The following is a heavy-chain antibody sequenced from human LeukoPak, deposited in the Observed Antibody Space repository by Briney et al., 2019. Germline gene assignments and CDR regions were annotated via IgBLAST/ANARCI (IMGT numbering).Heavy chain of an antibody. CDR1: RLTFSSYA. V-gene: IGHV3-23*01. J-gene: IGHJ5*02. CDR2: ISDSSGST. Sequence: GGSLRLSCAASRLTFSSYAMSWVRQAPGKGLEWVSGISDSSGSTYYANSVKGRFTTSRDNSKNTLYLQMNSLRAEDTAVYYCAKCGRCRWPPLLGWFDPWGQGTLVTVSS. D-gene: IGHD2-21*01. CDR3: AKCGRCRWPPLLGWFDP.